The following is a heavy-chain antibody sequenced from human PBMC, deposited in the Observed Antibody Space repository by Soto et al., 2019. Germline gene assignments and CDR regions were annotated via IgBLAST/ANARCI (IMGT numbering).Heavy chain of an antibody. V-gene: IGHV3-23*01. CDR2: ISASGGTT. D-gene: IGHD3-9*01. Sequence: ESGGDLVQPGGSLRLSCAASGFTFSNYAMNWVRQIPGKGLEWVSTISASGGTTYYTDSVKGRFTISRDNSKNTLCLQMSGLRAEDTALYFCARSQYDVLTPFDPWGQGTLVTVSS. CDR1: GFTFSNYA. J-gene: IGHJ5*02. CDR3: ARSQYDVLTPFDP.